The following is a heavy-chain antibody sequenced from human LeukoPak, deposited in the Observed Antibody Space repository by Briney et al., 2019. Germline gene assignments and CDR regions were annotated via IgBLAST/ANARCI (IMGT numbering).Heavy chain of an antibody. V-gene: IGHV3-21*01. Sequence: GGSLRLSCAASGFTFSDYTMNWVRLAPGKGLEWVSSISGSSNYIYYADSVKGRFTISRGNAKNSLYLQMNSLRVEDTAVYYCARDESGDNDAFDICGQGTMVTVSS. CDR3: ARDESGDNDAFDI. CDR2: ISGSSNYI. D-gene: IGHD2-21*01. CDR1: GFTFSDYT. J-gene: IGHJ3*02.